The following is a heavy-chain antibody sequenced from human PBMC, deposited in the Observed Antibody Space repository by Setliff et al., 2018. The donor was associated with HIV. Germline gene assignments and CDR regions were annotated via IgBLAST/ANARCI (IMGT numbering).Heavy chain of an antibody. V-gene: IGHV1-69*13. J-gene: IGHJ4*02. CDR3: AAGYCGGDCYSRQSYFDY. D-gene: IGHD2-21*02. CDR2: IIPIFGTA. Sequence: SVKVSCKASGGTFSSHAISWVRQAPGQGLEWMGGIIPIFGTANYAQRFQGRVTITADESTSTAYMELSSLRSEDTAVYYCAAGYCGGDCYSRQSYFDYWGQGTLVTVSS. CDR1: GGTFSSHA.